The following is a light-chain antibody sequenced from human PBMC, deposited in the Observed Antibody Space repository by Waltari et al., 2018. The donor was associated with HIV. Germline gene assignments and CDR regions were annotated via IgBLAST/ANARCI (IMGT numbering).Light chain of an antibody. V-gene: IGLV1-40*01. Sequence: QSVLTPPPSVSGAPRQRVTISCPGSSSNIGAGYDPHWYQQLPGTAPKLLIYGNNKRPSGVPDRFSGSKSGTSASLAITGLQAEDEADYYCQSYDSSLSGWVFGGGTKLTVL. CDR1: SSNIGAGYD. CDR2: GNN. CDR3: QSYDSSLSGWV. J-gene: IGLJ3*02.